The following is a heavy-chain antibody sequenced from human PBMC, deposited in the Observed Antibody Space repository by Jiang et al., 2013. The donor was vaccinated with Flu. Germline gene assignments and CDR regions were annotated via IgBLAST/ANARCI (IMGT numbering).Heavy chain of an antibody. CDR1: GGSISNYY. D-gene: IGHD6-19*01. CDR2: FFYSGST. V-gene: IGHV4-59*01. J-gene: IGHJ4*02. Sequence: LLKPSETLSLTCTVSGGSISNYYWNWIRQPPGKGLEWIGYFFYSGSTNYNPSLKSRVTISVDTSKNQFSPKLSSVTAADTAVYYCARTSLLGPTQQTSGWDVWGQGTLVTVSS. CDR3: ARTSLLGPTQQTSGWDV.